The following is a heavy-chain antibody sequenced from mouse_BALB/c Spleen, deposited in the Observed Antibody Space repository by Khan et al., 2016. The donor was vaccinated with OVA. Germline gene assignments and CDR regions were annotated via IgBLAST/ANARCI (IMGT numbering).Heavy chain of an antibody. D-gene: IGHD2-10*02. CDR2: INPSTDNT. CDR3: AGRGLYGIVRY. CDR1: GYTIISHC. V-gene: IGHV1-7*01. J-gene: IGHJ3*01. Sequence: QVQLKQSGTELVKPGASVKMSCKASGYTIISHCMHWVKQRPGQGLVWIGYINPSTDNTEYNQTFKDKATLTTDKSSNTAYMQLSSLTSEDSAVYYCAGRGLYGIVRYWGQGTRLTGSA.